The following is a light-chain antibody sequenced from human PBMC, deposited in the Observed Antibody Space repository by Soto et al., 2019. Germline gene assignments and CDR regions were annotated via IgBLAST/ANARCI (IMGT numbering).Light chain of an antibody. CDR1: QSAISW. J-gene: IGKJ1*01. V-gene: IGKV1-5*01. CDR3: QRYNTFPWT. CDR2: DAS. Sequence: DIPLTQSPSTLSASVGDRVTITCRASQSAISWVAWFQQKPGKAPNLLIYDASSLKSGVSSRFSGSGSGTEFTLTISSLQPEDFVTYYCQRYNTFPWTLGQGTKVEIK.